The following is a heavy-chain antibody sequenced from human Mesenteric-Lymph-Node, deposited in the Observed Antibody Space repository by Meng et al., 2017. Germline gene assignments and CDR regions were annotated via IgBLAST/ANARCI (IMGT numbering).Heavy chain of an antibody. J-gene: IGHJ5*02. D-gene: IGHD1-26*01. V-gene: IGHV3-74*03. Sequence: GECMKISCAASGFSFSDYWMHWVRQVPGKGLVWVSVIDGGGTTTKYADSVKGRFTISRDNAKNTLYLVMNSLRLEDTAIYYCATESLHTGSYFRRVSWFDPWGQGTLVTVSS. CDR2: IDGGGTTT. CDR1: GFSFSDYW. CDR3: ATESLHTGSYFRRVSWFDP.